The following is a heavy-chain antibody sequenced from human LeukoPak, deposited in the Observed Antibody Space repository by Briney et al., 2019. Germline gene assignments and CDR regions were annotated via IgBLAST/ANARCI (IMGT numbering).Heavy chain of an antibody. J-gene: IGHJ6*02. D-gene: IGHD3-3*01. CDR1: GFTFSSYS. V-gene: IGHV3-21*01. Sequence: GGFLRLSCAASGFTFSSYSMNWVRQAPGKGLEWVSSISSSSSYIYYADSVKGRFTISRDNAKNSLYLQMNSLRAEDTAVYYCAGDGGNGMDVWGQGTTVTVSS. CDR2: ISSSSSYI. CDR3: AGDGGNGMDV.